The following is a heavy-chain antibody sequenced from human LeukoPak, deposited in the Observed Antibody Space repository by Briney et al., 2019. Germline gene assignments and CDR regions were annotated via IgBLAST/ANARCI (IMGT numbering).Heavy chain of an antibody. J-gene: IGHJ4*02. Sequence: SGGSLRLSCAASGFTFSSSAMSWVRLAPGKGLYWVSAISGSGTGTYYADSVKGRFTISRDNSKNTLYLQMNSLRAEDTAVYYCAKAGGTGTRFDYWGQGTLVTVSS. CDR1: GFTFSSSA. CDR2: ISGSGTGT. CDR3: AKAGGTGTRFDY. D-gene: IGHD1-7*01. V-gene: IGHV3-23*01.